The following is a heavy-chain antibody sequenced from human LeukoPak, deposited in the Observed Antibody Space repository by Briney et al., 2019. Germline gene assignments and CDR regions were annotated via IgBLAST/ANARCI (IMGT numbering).Heavy chain of an antibody. J-gene: IGHJ4*02. Sequence: GGSLRLSCAASGFTFSSYAMHWVRQAPGKGLEYVSAITNNGRSTYYANSVKGRFTISRDNSKNTLYLQMGSLRAEDMAVYYCARVGVAADLDYWGQGTLVTVSS. CDR2: ITNNGRST. V-gene: IGHV3-64*01. CDR3: ARVGVAADLDY. CDR1: GFTFSSYA. D-gene: IGHD6-13*01.